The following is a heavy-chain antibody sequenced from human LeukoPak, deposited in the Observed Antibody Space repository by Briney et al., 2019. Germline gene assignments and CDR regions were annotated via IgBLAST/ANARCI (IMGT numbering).Heavy chain of an antibody. D-gene: IGHD5-12*01. V-gene: IGHV4-59*01. CDR2: IYHSGST. CDR1: GVSISTYY. J-gene: IGHJ4*02. CDR3: ARGGGYASPIGY. Sequence: SETLSLTCTLSGVSISTYYWSWIRQPPGKGLDWVGYIYHSGSTNCNPSLKSRVTISVDTSKNQFSLKLSSVTAADTAVYYCARGGGYASPIGYWGQGALVTVSS.